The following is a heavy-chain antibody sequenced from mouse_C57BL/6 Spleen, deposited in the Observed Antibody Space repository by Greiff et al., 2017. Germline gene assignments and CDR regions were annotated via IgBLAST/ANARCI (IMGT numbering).Heavy chain of an antibody. V-gene: IGHV1-55*01. J-gene: IGHJ4*01. Sequence: QVQLQQPGAELVKPGASVKMSCKASGYTFTSYWITWVKQRPGQGLEWIGDIYPGSGSTNYTEKFKSKATLTVDTSSSTAYMQSRSLTSEDSAVYYCAVSTTVVATRPNYYAMDYWGQGTSVTVAS. CDR3: AVSTTVVATRPNYYAMDY. CDR2: IYPGSGST. CDR1: GYTFTSYW. D-gene: IGHD1-1*01.